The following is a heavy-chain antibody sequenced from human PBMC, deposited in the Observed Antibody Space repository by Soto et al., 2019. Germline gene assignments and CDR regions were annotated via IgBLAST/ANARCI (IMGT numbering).Heavy chain of an antibody. D-gene: IGHD2-2*01. V-gene: IGHV1-3*01. CDR3: ARGHLAVVPVASWFYYMDV. Sequence: ASVKVSCKASGYTFTNYAVHWVRQAPGQRLEWMGWINAGNGNTRFSQNLQGRVTITRDTSARTVYMELSSLRSEDAAVYYCARGHLAVVPVASWFYYMDVWGKGTTVTVSS. J-gene: IGHJ6*03. CDR1: GYTFTNYA. CDR2: INAGNGNT.